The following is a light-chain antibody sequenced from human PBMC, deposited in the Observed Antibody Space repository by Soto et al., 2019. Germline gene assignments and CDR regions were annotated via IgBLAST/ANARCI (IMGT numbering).Light chain of an antibody. V-gene: IGLV4-69*01. Sequence: QLVLTQSPSASASLGASVKLTCTLSGGHSNNAIAWHQQQPEKGPRFLMKLNSDGSHSKGDGIPDRFSGSRSGAERYLTISSLQSEDEADYYCQTWGTGIHVVFGGGTKVTVL. CDR3: QTWGTGIHVV. CDR2: LNSDGSH. CDR1: GGHSNNA. J-gene: IGLJ2*01.